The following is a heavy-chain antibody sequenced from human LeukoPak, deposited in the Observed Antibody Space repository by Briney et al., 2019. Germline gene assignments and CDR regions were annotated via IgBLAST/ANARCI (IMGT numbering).Heavy chain of an antibody. CDR1: GFTLSSYW. CDR2: IHEDGGDK. V-gene: IGHV3-7*05. D-gene: IGHD1-1*01. J-gene: IGHJ3*02. CDR3: ARTLRLGTPRAFDI. Sequence: GGSLRLSCVVSGFTLSSYWMNWVRQAPGKGLEWVANIHEDGGDKYYVDSVKGRFTISRDNAKNSLYLQMNSLRAEDTALYYCARTLRLGTPRAFDIWGRGTMVTVSS.